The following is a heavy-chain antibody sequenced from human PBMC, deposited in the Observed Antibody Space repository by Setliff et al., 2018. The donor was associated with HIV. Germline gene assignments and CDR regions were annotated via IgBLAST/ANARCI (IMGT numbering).Heavy chain of an antibody. V-gene: IGHV4-4*09. Sequence: SETLSLTCTVSGGSISSYYCNWIRQPPGKGPEWIGYIHSSGSTIYNPSLKSRITISLDTSKEQFSLELNSATAADTAVYYCATLDHSGGNFLAYWGQGSLVTVSS. CDR1: GGSISSYY. J-gene: IGHJ4*02. CDR3: ATLDHSGGNFLAY. CDR2: IHSSGST. D-gene: IGHD2-21*02.